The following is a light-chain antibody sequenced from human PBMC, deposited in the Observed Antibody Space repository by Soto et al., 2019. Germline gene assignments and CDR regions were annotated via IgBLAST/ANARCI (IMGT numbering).Light chain of an antibody. V-gene: IGKV3-11*01. Sequence: EIVLTQSPATLSLSPGERATLSCRASRSVSSYLAWYQQKPGQAPRLLLYDASNRANGIPARFSGSGSGTDFTLTISSLEPEDFAVYDCQQRSNWPPFTFGPGTKVDIK. CDR2: DAS. J-gene: IGKJ3*01. CDR1: RSVSSY. CDR3: QQRSNWPPFT.